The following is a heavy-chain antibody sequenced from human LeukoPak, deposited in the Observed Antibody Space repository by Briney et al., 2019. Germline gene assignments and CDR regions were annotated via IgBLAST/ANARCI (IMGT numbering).Heavy chain of an antibody. CDR3: AKQGLLAVPWFAP. CDR1: GFTFSSYG. CDR2: ISKDGNDK. Sequence: GGSLRLSCGATGFTFSSYGMHWVRQAPDKGLEWVAVISKDGNDKYYADSVKGRFTIAKDNSKNVLYLEMNSLRDEDTAIYYCAKQGLLAVPWFAPWGQRTPVIVSS. J-gene: IGHJ5*02. V-gene: IGHV3-30*18. D-gene: IGHD2-2*01.